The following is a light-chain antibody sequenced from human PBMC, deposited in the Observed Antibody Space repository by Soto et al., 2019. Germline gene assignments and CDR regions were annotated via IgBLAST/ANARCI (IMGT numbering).Light chain of an antibody. J-gene: IGKJ1*01. Sequence: EIVMTQSPATLSVSPGERATLSCRASQSVSSNLVWYQQKPGQAPRLLIYGASTRATGIPARFSGSGSGTAFTLTIRSLQSEDVAVYYGRQYKTWPRTLGQGTKVEIK. V-gene: IGKV3-15*01. CDR3: RQYKTWPRT. CDR1: QSVSSN. CDR2: GAS.